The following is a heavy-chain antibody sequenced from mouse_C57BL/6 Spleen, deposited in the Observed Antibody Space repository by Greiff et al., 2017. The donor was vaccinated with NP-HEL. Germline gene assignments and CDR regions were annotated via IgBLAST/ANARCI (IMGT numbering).Heavy chain of an antibody. CDR1: GYTFTDYY. V-gene: IGHV1-26*01. CDR3: AREVLRGFDY. Sequence: EVQLQQSGPELVKPGASVKISCKASGYTFTDYYMNWVKQSHGKSLEWIGDINPNNGGTSYNQKFKGKATLTVDKSSSTAYMELRSLTSEDSAVYYCAREVLRGFDYWGQGTTLTVSS. J-gene: IGHJ2*01. CDR2: INPNNGGT. D-gene: IGHD1-1*01.